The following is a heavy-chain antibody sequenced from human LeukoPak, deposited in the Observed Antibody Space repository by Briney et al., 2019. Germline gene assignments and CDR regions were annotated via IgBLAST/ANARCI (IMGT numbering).Heavy chain of an antibody. D-gene: IGHD1-26*01. V-gene: IGHV1-2*02. CDR2: INPNSGGT. J-gene: IGHJ4*02. Sequence: GASVKVSCKASGYTFTGYYMHWVRQAPGQGLEWMGWINPNSGGTNYAQKFQGRVTMTRDTSISTAYMELSRLRSDDTAVYYCAAELYSGSYGRCCSFAFWGQGTQVTVSS. CDR3: AAELYSGSYGRCCSFAF. CDR1: GYTFTGYY.